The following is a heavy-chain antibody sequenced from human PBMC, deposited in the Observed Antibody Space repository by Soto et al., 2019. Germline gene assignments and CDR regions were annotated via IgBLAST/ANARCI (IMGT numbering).Heavy chain of an antibody. J-gene: IGHJ5*02. CDR1: GGFISNTAYY. CDR3: ARLGAYYESLDP. Sequence: PPETFSLTCTVSGGFISNTAYYWGWIRQPPGKGLEWIGDIYHSGSTYYNPSLKSRVTISVDTSKNQFSLKLRSVTAADTAVYYCARLGAYYESLDPWGPGTLVNVS. V-gene: IGHV4-39*01. D-gene: IGHD3-3*01. CDR2: IYHSGST.